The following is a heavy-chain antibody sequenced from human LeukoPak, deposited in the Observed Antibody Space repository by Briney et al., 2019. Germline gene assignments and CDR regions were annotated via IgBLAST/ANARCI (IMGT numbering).Heavy chain of an antibody. Sequence: ASVKVSCKASGYTFTSYYMHWVRQAPGQGLEWMGIINPSGGSTSYAQKFQGRVTMTRDTSTSTVYMELSSLRSEDTAVYYCARPFYDSSAHYVWYLDYWGQGTLVTVSS. V-gene: IGHV1-46*03. D-gene: IGHD3-22*01. CDR2: INPSGGST. CDR1: GYTFTSYY. J-gene: IGHJ4*02. CDR3: ARPFYDSSAHYVWYLDY.